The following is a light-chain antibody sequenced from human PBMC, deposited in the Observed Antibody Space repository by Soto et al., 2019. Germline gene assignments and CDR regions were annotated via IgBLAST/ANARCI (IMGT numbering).Light chain of an antibody. Sequence: IQMTQSPSTVSASVGDRVAISCRASQSIGIWLAWYQQKPGKAPRFLIYTASTLLGGVPSRFSGSGSGTESTLTISSLQPDDFATYYCQQYRDYSWTFGQGTKVEIK. CDR1: QSIGIW. V-gene: IGKV1-5*03. J-gene: IGKJ1*01. CDR3: QQYRDYSWT. CDR2: TAS.